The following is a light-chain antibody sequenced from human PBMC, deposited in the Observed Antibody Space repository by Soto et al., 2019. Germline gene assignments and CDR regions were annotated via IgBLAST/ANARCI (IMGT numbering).Light chain of an antibody. Sequence: EIVVTQSPATLSVSPGERATLSCRASQSVSTYSAWYQQKPGQAPRLLVYGASPRATGIPARFSGSGSGTEFTLTISSLQSEDFAVYYCQQYYNWPLAFGGGTKVDIK. CDR3: QQYYNWPLA. CDR1: QSVSTY. CDR2: GAS. V-gene: IGKV3D-15*01. J-gene: IGKJ4*01.